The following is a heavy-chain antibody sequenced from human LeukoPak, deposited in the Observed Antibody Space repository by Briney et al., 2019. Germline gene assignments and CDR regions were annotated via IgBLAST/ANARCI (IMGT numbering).Heavy chain of an antibody. Sequence: GRSLRLSCAASGFTFSSYAMHWVRQAPGKGLEWVAVISYDGSHKYYADSVKGRFTISRDNSNNTLYLQMNSLRPEDTAVYHCAKVIVVVRDDFDYWGQGTLVTVSS. J-gene: IGHJ4*02. CDR1: GFTFSSYA. V-gene: IGHV3-30-3*01. CDR3: AKVIVVVRDDFDY. CDR2: ISYDGSHK. D-gene: IGHD3-22*01.